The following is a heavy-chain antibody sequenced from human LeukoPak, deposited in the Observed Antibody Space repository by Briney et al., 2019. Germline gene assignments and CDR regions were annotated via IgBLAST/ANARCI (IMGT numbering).Heavy chain of an antibody. CDR2: INPNSGGT. CDR3: ARLNGNHFDY. Sequence: ASVKVSCKASGYTFTGYHIHWVRQAPGQGLEWMGLINPNSGGTNYAQKFQGRVTLARDTSISTAYMELSSLTSDDTAVYYCARLNGNHFDYWGQGTLVTVSS. D-gene: IGHD1-14*01. CDR1: GYTFTGYH. V-gene: IGHV1-2*02. J-gene: IGHJ4*02.